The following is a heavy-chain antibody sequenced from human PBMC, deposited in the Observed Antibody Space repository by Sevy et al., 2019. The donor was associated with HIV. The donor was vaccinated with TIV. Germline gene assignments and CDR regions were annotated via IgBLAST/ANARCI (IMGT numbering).Heavy chain of an antibody. CDR3: AREGCSRPHDY. D-gene: IGHD2-2*01. Sequence: GGSLRLSCAASGFAFKDYSMSWIRQAPGKGLEWVATLSFGWGQINYADSVKGRFTISRDNSKNSFYLQMDNLRVEDTALYYCAREGCSRPHDYWGQGTRVTVSS. CDR2: LSFGWGQI. CDR1: GFAFKDYS. J-gene: IGHJ4*02. V-gene: IGHV3-23*01.